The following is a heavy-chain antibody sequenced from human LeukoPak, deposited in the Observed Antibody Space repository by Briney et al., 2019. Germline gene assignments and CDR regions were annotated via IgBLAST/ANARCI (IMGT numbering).Heavy chain of an antibody. CDR3: ARDLTYYYDSRKTYYYYGMDV. J-gene: IGHJ6*02. CDR2: INWNGGST. V-gene: IGHV3-20*04. Sequence: GGSLRLSCAASGFTFDDYGMSWVRQAPGKGLEWVSGINWNGGSTGYADSVKGRFTISRDNAKNSLYLQMNSLRAEDTALYYCARDLTYYYDSRKTYYYYGMDVWGQGTTVTVSS. D-gene: IGHD3-22*01. CDR1: GFTFDDYG.